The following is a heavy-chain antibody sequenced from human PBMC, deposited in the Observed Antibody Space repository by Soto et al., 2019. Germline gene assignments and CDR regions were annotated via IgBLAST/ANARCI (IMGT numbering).Heavy chain of an antibody. CDR1: CGSISSGGYY. D-gene: IGHD4-4*01. CDR3: ARDSRRSNFSPYYYGMDV. J-gene: IGHJ6*02. Sequence: KPSETLSLTCTFSCGSISSGGYYWSWIRQHPGKGLEWIGYIYYSGSTYYNPSLKSRVTISVDTSKNQFSLKLSSVTAADTAVYYCARDSRRSNFSPYYYGMDVWGQGTTVTVSS. CDR2: IYYSGST. V-gene: IGHV4-31*03.